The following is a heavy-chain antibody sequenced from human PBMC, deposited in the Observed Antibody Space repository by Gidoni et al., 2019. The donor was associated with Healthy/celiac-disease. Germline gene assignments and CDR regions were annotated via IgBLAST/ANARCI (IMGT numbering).Heavy chain of an antibody. J-gene: IGHJ5*02. CDR1: GGSFSGYY. CDR3: ARDWVAVAGTGGWFDP. Sequence: VQLQQWGAGLLKPSETLSLTCAVHGGSFSGYYWSWIRQPPGKGLEWIGEINHSGSTNYNPSLKSRVTISVDTSKNQFSLKLSSVTAADTAVYYCARDWVAVAGTGGWFDPWGQGTLVTVSS. V-gene: IGHV4-34*01. CDR2: INHSGST. D-gene: IGHD6-19*01.